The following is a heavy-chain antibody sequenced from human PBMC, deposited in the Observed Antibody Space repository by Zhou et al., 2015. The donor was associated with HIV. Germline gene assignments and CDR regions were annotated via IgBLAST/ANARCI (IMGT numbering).Heavy chain of an antibody. CDR3: ATDFAGQRWSFLGY. CDR1: GGTFSSYA. D-gene: IGHD5-18*01. V-gene: IGHV1-24*01. J-gene: IGHJ4*02. CDR2: FDPEDGET. Sequence: QVQLVQSGTEVKKPGSSVKVSCKASGGTFSSYAISWVRQAPGQGLEWMGGFDPEDGETIYAQKFQGRVTMTEDTSTDTAYMELSSLRSEDTAVYYCATDFAGQRWSFLGYWGQGTLVTVSP.